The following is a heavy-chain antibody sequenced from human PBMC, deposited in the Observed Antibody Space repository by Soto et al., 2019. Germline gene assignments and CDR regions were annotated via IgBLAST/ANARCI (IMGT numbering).Heavy chain of an antibody. CDR2: IIPIFGTA. CDR1: GGTFSSYA. CDR3: ARDNGSGSYLEGYYYYGMDV. V-gene: IGHV1-69*06. D-gene: IGHD3-10*01. J-gene: IGHJ6*02. Sequence: SVKVSCKASGGTFSSYAISWVRQAPGQGLEWMGGIIPIFGTANYAQKFQGRVTITADKSTSTAYMELSSLRSEDTAVYYCARDNGSGSYLEGYYYYGMDVWGQGTTVTVPS.